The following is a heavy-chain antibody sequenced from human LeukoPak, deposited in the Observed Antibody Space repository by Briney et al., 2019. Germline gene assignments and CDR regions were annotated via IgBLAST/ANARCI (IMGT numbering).Heavy chain of an antibody. CDR2: IYYTGNT. CDR3: ARATRRIQQSFDN. D-gene: IGHD5-18*01. CDR1: GGSISSDTYY. Sequence: SETLSLTCSVSGGSISSDTYYWSWIRQHPGRGLEWIGYIYYTGNTYYNPSLKSRITMSVDTSNNQFSLNLTSETAADTAVYYCARATRRIQQSFDNWGQGTLVTVSS. V-gene: IGHV4-31*03. J-gene: IGHJ4*02.